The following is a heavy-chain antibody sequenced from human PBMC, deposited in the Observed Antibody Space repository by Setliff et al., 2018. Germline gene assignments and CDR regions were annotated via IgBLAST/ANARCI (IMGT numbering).Heavy chain of an antibody. J-gene: IGHJ4*02. CDR3: AKPQVELRWGFES. CDR2: IYSGDRST. V-gene: IGHV3-23*03. Sequence: GGSLRLSCAGSGFAFSSYAMGWVRQAPGKGLEWVSTIYSGDRSTFYTDSVKGRFTISRDSSKNTLYLQMNSLRAEDTAVYYCAKPQVELRWGFESWGQGTLVTVSS. CDR1: GFAFSSYA. D-gene: IGHD3-16*01.